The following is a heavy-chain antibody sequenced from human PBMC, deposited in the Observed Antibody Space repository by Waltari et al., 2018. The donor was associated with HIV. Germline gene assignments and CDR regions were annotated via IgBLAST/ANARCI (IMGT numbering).Heavy chain of an antibody. D-gene: IGHD3-10*01. CDR2: ISPYNGNT. J-gene: IGHJ6*02. CDR1: GYTFTIYG. CDR3: AREGYYYGSGTYAPPRYYGMDV. V-gene: IGHV1-18*01. Sequence: QARLVQSGAEVTKPGASVKVSCKTSGYTFTIYGISWVRPAPGQGLEWMGWISPYNGNTYYAQNLKGRVTLTTDSSRTAYMELRSLRSDDTAVYFCAREGYYYGSGTYAPPRYYGMDVWGQGTTVTVSS.